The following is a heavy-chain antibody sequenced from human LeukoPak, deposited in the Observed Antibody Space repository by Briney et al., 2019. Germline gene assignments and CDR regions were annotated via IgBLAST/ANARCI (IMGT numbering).Heavy chain of an antibody. J-gene: IGHJ6*03. CDR3: ARARDSSGWYTYYYYYYMDV. Sequence: GGSLRLSCAASGFTFDDYGMSWVRQAPGKGLEWVSGINWNGGSTGYADPVKGRFTISRDNAKNSLYLQMNSLRAEDTALYYCARARDSSGWYTYYYYYYMDVWGKGTTVTVSS. D-gene: IGHD6-19*01. CDR2: INWNGGST. V-gene: IGHV3-20*04. CDR1: GFTFDDYG.